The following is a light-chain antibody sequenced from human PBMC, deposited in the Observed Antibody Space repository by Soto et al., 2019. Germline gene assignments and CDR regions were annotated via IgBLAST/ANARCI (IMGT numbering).Light chain of an antibody. CDR1: HSVSSTY. Sequence: EIVLTHSPGTLSLSPGERATLSCRASHSVSSTYLTWYQQKPGQAPRLLIYEASRRATGIPDRFSGSGSGTDFTLTISSLEPEDFAVYYCQQRNNWPPVTFGGGTKVDI. J-gene: IGKJ4*01. V-gene: IGKV3D-20*02. CDR2: EAS. CDR3: QQRNNWPPVT.